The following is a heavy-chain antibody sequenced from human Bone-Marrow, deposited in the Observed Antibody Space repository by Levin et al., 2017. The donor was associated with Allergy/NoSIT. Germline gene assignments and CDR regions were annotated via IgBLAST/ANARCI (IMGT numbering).Heavy chain of an antibody. V-gene: IGHV3-7*01. CDR2: INPAGSQT. CDR3: ARPPGRRLDY. Sequence: GGSLRLSCAASGFDFSTYWMTWVRQAPGKGLEWVANINPAGSQTDYVDSVKGRSIISRDNAKNSLFLQMNALRAEDTANYYCARPPGRRLDYWGQGILVIVSS. J-gene: IGHJ4*02. CDR1: GFDFSTYW.